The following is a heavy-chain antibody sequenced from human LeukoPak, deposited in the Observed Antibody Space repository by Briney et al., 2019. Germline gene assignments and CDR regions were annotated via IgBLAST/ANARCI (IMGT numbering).Heavy chain of an antibody. CDR3: AKAGSPVNGL. CDR2: ISSSSSYI. J-gene: IGHJ4*02. CDR1: GFTFSSYS. V-gene: IGHV3-21*01. Sequence: GGSLRLSCAASGFTFSSYSMNWVRQAPGKGLEWVSSISSSSSYIYYAYSVKGRFTISRDNAKNSLYLQMNSLRAEDTAVYYCAKAGSPVNGLWGQGTLVTVSS.